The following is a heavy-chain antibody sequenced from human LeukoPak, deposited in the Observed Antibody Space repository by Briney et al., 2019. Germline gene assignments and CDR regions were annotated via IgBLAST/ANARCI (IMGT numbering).Heavy chain of an antibody. Sequence: SETLSLTCTVSGGSISSYYWSWIRQPPGKGLEWIGYIYYSGTTKFNPSLKSRVTISVDTSKNQLSLKLSSVTAADTAVYYCARHVYSGTYFYYYGMDVWGQGTTVIVSS. D-gene: IGHD1-26*01. CDR3: ARHVYSGTYFYYYGMDV. J-gene: IGHJ6*02. CDR2: IYYSGTT. V-gene: IGHV4-59*08. CDR1: GGSISSYY.